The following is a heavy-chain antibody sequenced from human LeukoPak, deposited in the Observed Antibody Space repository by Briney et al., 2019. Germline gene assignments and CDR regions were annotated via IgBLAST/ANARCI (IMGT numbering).Heavy chain of an antibody. CDR3: ARESYYDSSGYSFDY. Sequence: SETLSLTCTVSGGSISSGSYYWSWIRQPAGKGLEWIGRIYTSGSTNYNPPLKSRVTISVDTSKNQFSLKLSSVTAADTAVYYCARESYYDSSGYSFDYWGQGTLVTVSS. J-gene: IGHJ4*02. V-gene: IGHV4-61*02. CDR2: IYTSGST. CDR1: GGSISSGSYY. D-gene: IGHD3-22*01.